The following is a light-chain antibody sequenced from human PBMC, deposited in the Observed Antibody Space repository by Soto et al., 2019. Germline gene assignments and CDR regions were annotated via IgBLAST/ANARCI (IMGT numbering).Light chain of an antibody. V-gene: IGLV7-46*01. CDR3: FLPLGGAPGV. CDR2: DTS. Sequence: QAVVTQEPSLTVSPGGTVTLTCGSSTGAVTSGHYPYWFQQKPGQAPRTLIYDTSNKHSWTPARFSGSLLGGKAALTLSGAPLGGGAGYSLFLPLGGAPGVFGGGPNPPVL. CDR1: TGAVTSGHY. J-gene: IGLJ3*02.